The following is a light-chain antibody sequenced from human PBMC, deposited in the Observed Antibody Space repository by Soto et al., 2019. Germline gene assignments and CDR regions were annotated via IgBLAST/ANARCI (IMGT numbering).Light chain of an antibody. CDR2: GAS. CDR3: QQYIRWPLT. J-gene: IGKJ4*01. Sequence: EMVVTQSPATLSVSPGERATLSCSASQDVSSNLAWYQQKPGQAPSLLIYGASTRATGTPARFSGSGSGTEFTLTISSLQSEDYAVYFCQQYIRWPLTFGGGTKVDIK. CDR1: QDVSSN. V-gene: IGKV3-15*01.